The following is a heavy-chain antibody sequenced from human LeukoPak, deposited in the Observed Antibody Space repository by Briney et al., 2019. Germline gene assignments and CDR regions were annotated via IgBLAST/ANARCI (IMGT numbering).Heavy chain of an antibody. CDR3: ARERRGWFDP. Sequence: SVTLSLTCTVSGGSISSYYWSWIRQPPGKGLEWIGYIYYSGSTNYNPSLKSRVTISVDTSKNQFSLKLSSVTAADTAVYYCARERRGWFDPWGQGTLVTVSS. D-gene: IGHD3-10*01. CDR2: IYYSGST. J-gene: IGHJ5*02. CDR1: GGSISSYY. V-gene: IGHV4-59*01.